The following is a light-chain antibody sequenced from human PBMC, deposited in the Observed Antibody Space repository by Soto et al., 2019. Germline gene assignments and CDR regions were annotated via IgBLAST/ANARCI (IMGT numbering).Light chain of an antibody. CDR3: SSYTSSSPCV. J-gene: IGLJ1*01. CDR1: SSDIGGYKF. V-gene: IGLV2-14*01. CDR2: EVT. Sequence: SVLTQPASVSGTPGHSITISCTGTSSDIGGYKFVSWYQQHPGKAPKLMIYEVTNRRSGVSDRFSGSKSGNTASLTISALQAEDEADYYCSSYTSSSPCVFGTGTKGTVL.